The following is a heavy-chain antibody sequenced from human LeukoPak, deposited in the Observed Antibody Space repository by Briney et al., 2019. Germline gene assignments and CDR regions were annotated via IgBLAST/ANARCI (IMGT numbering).Heavy chain of an antibody. V-gene: IGHV4-31*03. CDR3: ARDGGRWFDP. D-gene: IGHD3-16*01. Sequence: SETLSLTCTVSGGSISSGGYYWSWIRQHPGKGLEWIGYIYYSGSTYYNPSLKSRVTISVDTSKNQFSLKLSSVTAADTAVYCCARDGGRWFDPWGQGTLVTVSS. J-gene: IGHJ5*02. CDR1: GGSISSGGYY. CDR2: IYYSGST.